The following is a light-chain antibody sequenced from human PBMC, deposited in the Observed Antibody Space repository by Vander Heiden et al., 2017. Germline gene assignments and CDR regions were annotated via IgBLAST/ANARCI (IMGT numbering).Light chain of an antibody. CDR3: SSYTSSGTVI. V-gene: IGLV2-14*01. Sequence: QSALTQPASVSGSPGQSITISCTGTSSDIGDYKYVSWYQQHPDKAPKLVISEDRNRPSGVSNRFSGSKSGNTASLTISGLQAEDDADYYCSSYTSSGTVIFGGGTKLTVL. J-gene: IGLJ2*01. CDR2: EDR. CDR1: SSDIGDYKY.